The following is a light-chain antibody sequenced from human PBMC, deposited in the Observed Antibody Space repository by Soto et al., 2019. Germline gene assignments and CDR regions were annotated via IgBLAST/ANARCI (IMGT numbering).Light chain of an antibody. V-gene: IGLV2-14*01. CDR1: SSDVGGYNY. CDR3: TSYTSTSLVV. Sequence: QSVLTQPASVSGSPGQSITISCTGTSSDVGGYNYVSWFQQHPGKAPKLIIYEVSNRPSGVSSRFSGSKSGNTASLTISGLQAEDEADYYCTSYTSTSLVVFGGGTQLTVL. J-gene: IGLJ2*01. CDR2: EVS.